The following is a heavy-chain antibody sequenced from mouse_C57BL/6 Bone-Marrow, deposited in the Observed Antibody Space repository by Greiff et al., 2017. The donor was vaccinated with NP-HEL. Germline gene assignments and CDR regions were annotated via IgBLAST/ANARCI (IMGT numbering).Heavy chain of an antibody. CDR1: GYAFSSSW. J-gene: IGHJ1*03. Sequence: VQLQQSGPELVKPGASVKISCKASGYAFSSSWMNWVKQRPGKGLEWIGRIYPGDGDTNYNGKFKGKATLTADKSSSTAYMQLSSLTSEDSAVYFCARYYYGSSDHYWYVDVWGTGTTVTVSS. V-gene: IGHV1-82*01. CDR3: ARYYYGSSDHYWYVDV. CDR2: IYPGDGDT. D-gene: IGHD1-1*01.